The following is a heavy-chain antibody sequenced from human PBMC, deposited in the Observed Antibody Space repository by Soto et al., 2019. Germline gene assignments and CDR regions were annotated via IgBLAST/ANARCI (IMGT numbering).Heavy chain of an antibody. CDR2: VSGIGGSA. CDR3: ARGSAYSDYDLDY. V-gene: IGHV3-23*01. CDR1: GLTFSIYA. Sequence: PGGSLILSCAASGLTFSIYAITWVRQAPGKGLEWVSGVSGIGGSAYYATSVKGRFTISRDKSTNTLYLHTNSLRAEDTAVYYCARGSAYSDYDLDYWGQGTLVTVSS. D-gene: IGHD4-17*01. J-gene: IGHJ4*02.